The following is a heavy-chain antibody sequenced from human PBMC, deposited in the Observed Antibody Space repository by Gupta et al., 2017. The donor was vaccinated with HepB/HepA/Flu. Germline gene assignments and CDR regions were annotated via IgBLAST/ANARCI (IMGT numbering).Heavy chain of an antibody. CDR2: IIPILGIA. CDR1: GGTFSSYA. Sequence: KKPGSSVKVSCKASGGTFSSYAISWVRQAPGQGLEWMGRIIPILGIANYAQKFQGRVTITADKSTSTAYMELSSLRSEETAVYYCAREVRDTAMVWFFAYGGQGTMVTVSS. CDR3: AREVRDTAMVWFFAY. D-gene: IGHD5-18*01. J-gene: IGHJ4*02. V-gene: IGHV1-69*04.